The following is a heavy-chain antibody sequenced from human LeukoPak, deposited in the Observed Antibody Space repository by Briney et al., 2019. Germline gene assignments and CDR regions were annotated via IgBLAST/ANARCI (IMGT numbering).Heavy chain of an antibody. Sequence: GGSLRLSCAASGFTLSSYEMNWVRQAPGKGLEWVLYISSSGSTIYYADSVEGRFTISRDSAKNSLYLQMNSLRVEDTAVYHCARISVSYYYGMDVWGQGTTVTVSS. CDR1: GFTLSSYE. V-gene: IGHV3-48*03. CDR2: ISSSGSTI. CDR3: ARISVSYYYGMDV. J-gene: IGHJ6*02.